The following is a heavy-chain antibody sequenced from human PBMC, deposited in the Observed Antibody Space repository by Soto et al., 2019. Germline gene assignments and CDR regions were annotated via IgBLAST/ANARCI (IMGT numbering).Heavy chain of an antibody. V-gene: IGHV4-31*03. J-gene: IGHJ5*02. CDR1: GGSISSAGYC. Sequence: QVQLQESGPGLVKPSETLSLTCTVSGGSISSAGYCWSWIRQHPGRGLEWIGYMYYSGITYYNPSLLRRVTMSVDMSKNQFSLKLFSVTAADTAVYYCARGAIVKRVGNGFDPWGQGTLVTVSS. CDR2: MYYSGIT. CDR3: ARGAIVKRVGNGFDP. D-gene: IGHD1-26*01.